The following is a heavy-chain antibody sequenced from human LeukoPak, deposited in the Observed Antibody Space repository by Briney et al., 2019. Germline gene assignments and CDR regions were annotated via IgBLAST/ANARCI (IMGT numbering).Heavy chain of an antibody. D-gene: IGHD3-16*02. CDR2: IYYSGST. V-gene: IGHV4-59*01. CDR1: GDSIGSYY. CDR3: ARGRARDGSYPWLDS. J-gene: IGHJ5*01. Sequence: SETLSLTCSVSGDSIGSYYWTWIRQSPGKGLEWIGYIYYSGSTNYSPSLKSRVTISVDTSNNQFSLQLRSVTAADTAIYYCARGRARDGSYPWLDSWGQGTLVTVTS.